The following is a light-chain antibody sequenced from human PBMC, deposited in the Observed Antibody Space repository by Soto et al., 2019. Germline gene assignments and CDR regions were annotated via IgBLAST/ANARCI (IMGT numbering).Light chain of an antibody. Sequence: DIQMTQSPSSLSASVGDRVTVTCRASQSISSYLNWYQQKPGKAPHLLIYAASSLQSGVPSRFSGSGSGTDFTLTISSLQPEDFAIYYCQQSYGTPYTFGQGTKLEIK. J-gene: IGKJ2*01. V-gene: IGKV1-39*01. CDR3: QQSYGTPYT. CDR1: QSISSY. CDR2: AAS.